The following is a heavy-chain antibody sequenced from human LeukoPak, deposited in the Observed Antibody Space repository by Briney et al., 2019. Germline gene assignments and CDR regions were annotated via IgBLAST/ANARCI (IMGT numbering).Heavy chain of an antibody. CDR1: GFTFSDYW. CDR2: IKHDGSEK. V-gene: IGHV3-7*01. CDR3: ARTDYGDYDWYFDL. Sequence: GGSLRLSCAASGFTFSDYWMSWVRQAPGKGLEWVANIKHDGSEKYYVDSVKGRFTISRDNAKNSLSLQMNSLRADDTAAYYCARTDYGDYDWYFDLWGRGTLVTVSS. J-gene: IGHJ2*01. D-gene: IGHD4-17*01.